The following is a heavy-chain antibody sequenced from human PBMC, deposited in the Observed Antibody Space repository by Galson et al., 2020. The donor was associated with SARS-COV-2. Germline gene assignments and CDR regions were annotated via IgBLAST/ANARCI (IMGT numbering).Heavy chain of an antibody. D-gene: IGHD7-27*01. CDR2: IYSCGST. V-gene: IGHV3-66*01. CDR3: ARDLGPYAFDI. J-gene: IGHJ3*02. CDR1: GFTVSSNY. Sequence: TGGSLRLSCAASGFTVSSNYMSWVRQAPGKGLEWVSVIYSCGSTYYADSVKGRFTISRDNSKNTLYLQMNSLRAEDTAVYYCARDLGPYAFDIWGQGTMVTVSS.